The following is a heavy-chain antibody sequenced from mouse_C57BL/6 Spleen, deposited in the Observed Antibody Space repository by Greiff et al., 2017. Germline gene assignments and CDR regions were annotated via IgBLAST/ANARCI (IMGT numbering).Heavy chain of an antibody. CDR1: GFTFSSYT. J-gene: IGHJ2*01. Sequence: EVMLVESGGGLVKPGGSLKLSCAASGFTFSSYTMSWVRQTPEKRLEWVATISGGGGNTYYPDSVKGRFTISRDNAKNTLYLQMSSLRSEDTALYYCARRGSNYVSLFDYWGQGTTLTVSS. V-gene: IGHV5-9*01. CDR3: ARRGSNYVSLFDY. CDR2: ISGGGGNT. D-gene: IGHD2-5*01.